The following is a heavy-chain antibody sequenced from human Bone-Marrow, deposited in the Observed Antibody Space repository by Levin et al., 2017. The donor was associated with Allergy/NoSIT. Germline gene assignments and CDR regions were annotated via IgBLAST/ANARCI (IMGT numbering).Heavy chain of an antibody. CDR1: GFTFSDHY. J-gene: IGHJ4*02. V-gene: IGHV3-72*01. CDR2: TRNKANSYTT. Sequence: QTGGSLRLSCAASGFTFSDHYMDWVRQAPGKGLEWVGRTRNKANSYTTEYAASVKGRFTISRDDSKNSLYLQMNSLKTEDTAVYYCARCYYDSSGSAYYFDYWGQGTLVTVSS. CDR3: ARCYYDSSGSAYYFDY. D-gene: IGHD3-22*01.